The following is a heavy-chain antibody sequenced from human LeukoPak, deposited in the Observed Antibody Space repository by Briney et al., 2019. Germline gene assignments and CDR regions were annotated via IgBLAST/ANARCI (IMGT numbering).Heavy chain of an antibody. Sequence: GGSLRLSCAASGFTFSNAWMSWVRQAPGKGLEWVGRIKSKTDGGKTDYAAPVNGRFSISRDDSRNTVFLQMNSLKTEDTAVYYCTIDGSPTRTSRWYGYFDYWGQGTLVTVSS. CDR2: IKSKTDGGKT. CDR1: GFTFSNAW. V-gene: IGHV3-15*01. J-gene: IGHJ4*02. CDR3: TIDGSPTRTSRWYGYFDY. D-gene: IGHD6-13*01.